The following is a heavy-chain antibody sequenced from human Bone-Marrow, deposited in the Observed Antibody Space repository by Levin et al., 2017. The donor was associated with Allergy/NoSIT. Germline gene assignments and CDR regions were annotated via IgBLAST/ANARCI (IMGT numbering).Heavy chain of an antibody. Sequence: SCAASGFTFSDYYMSWIRQAPGKGLEWVSYISSSSSYTNYADSVRGRFTISRDNAKNSLYLQMNSLRAEDTAVYYCARVTTVTTYGWYFDLWGRGTLVTVSS. CDR1: GFTFSDYY. CDR2: ISSSSSYT. V-gene: IGHV3-11*06. D-gene: IGHD4-17*01. J-gene: IGHJ2*01. CDR3: ARVTTVTTYGWYFDL.